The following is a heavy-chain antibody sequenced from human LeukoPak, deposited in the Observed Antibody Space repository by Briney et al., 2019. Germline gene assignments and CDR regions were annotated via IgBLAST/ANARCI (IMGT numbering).Heavy chain of an antibody. CDR1: GYRFTDYY. J-gene: IGHJ4*02. Sequence: ASVKVSCRASGYRFTDYYIHWVRQAPGQGLEWMGWINPNSGGTNYAQKFQGRVTMTRDTSISTAYMELSRLRSDDTAVYYCARDRLIDYYYGSGSYPYWGQGTLVTVSS. CDR3: ARDRLIDYYYGSGSYPY. V-gene: IGHV1-2*02. CDR2: INPNSGGT. D-gene: IGHD3-10*01.